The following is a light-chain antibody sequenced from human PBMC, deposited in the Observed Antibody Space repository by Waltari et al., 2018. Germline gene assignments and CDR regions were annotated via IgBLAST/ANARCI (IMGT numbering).Light chain of an antibody. CDR2: DAS. CDR1: QDISNY. CDR3: QQYDNLPFG. Sequence: DIQMTQSPSSLSASVGDRVTITCQASQDISNYLNLYQQKPGKAPKLLIYDASNLETGVPSRFSGSGSGTDFTFTISSLQPEDIATYYCQQYDNLPFGFGPGTKVDIK. J-gene: IGKJ3*01. V-gene: IGKV1-33*01.